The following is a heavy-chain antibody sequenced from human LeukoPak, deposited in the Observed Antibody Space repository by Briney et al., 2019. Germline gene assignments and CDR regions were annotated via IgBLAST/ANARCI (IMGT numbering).Heavy chain of an antibody. Sequence: PSETLSLTCSVSGGSIDRTSSYWGWVRQSPGKGLEWIGSINYVGSTYYNPSLKSRVTMSLDTSENQFSLKLSSVTAADTAVYYCARLVRYHDYWGQGTLVTVSS. V-gene: IGHV4-39*07. CDR1: GGSIDRTSSY. J-gene: IGHJ4*02. CDR3: ARLVRYHDY. CDR2: INYVGST. D-gene: IGHD3-9*01.